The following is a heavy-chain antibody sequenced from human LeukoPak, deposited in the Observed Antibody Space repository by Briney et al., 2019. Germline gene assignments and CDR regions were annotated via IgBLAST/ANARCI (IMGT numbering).Heavy chain of an antibody. V-gene: IGHV4-31*03. CDR2: IYYSGST. CDR1: GGSISSGGYY. CDR3: AREKDLNFDI. J-gene: IGHJ3*02. Sequence: KPSETLSLTCTVSGGSISSGGYYWSWIRQHPGKGLEWIGYIYYSGSTYYNPSLKSRVTISVDTSKNQFSLKLSSVTAADTAVYYCAREKDLNFDIWGQGTMVTVSS.